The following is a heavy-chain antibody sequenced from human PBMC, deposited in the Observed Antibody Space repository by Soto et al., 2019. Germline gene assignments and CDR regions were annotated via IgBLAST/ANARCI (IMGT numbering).Heavy chain of an antibody. CDR2: ISAYNGNT. CDR3: ARVQGDPRNPDAFDI. CDR1: GYTFTSYG. D-gene: IGHD3-16*01. J-gene: IGHJ3*02. Sequence: GASVKVSCTASGYTFTSYGISWVRQAPGQGLEWMGWISAYNGNTNYAQKLQGRVTMTTDTSTSTAYMELRSLRSDDTTVYYCARVQGDPRNPDAFDIWGQGTMVTVSS. V-gene: IGHV1-18*01.